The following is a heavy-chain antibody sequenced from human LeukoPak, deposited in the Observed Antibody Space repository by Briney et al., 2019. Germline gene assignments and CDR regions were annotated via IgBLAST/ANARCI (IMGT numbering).Heavy chain of an antibody. D-gene: IGHD5-12*01. Sequence: GGSLRLYCAGSGFTFSSYSMIWVRQAPGKGLEWVSSISSSSRYIYYAHSVKGRFTISRDNAKNSLYLQMNSLRAEDTAVYYCARDRWRPKGYVDFDYWGQGTLVTVSS. CDR2: ISSSSRYI. CDR1: GFTFSSYS. CDR3: ARDRWRPKGYVDFDY. V-gene: IGHV3-21*01. J-gene: IGHJ4*02.